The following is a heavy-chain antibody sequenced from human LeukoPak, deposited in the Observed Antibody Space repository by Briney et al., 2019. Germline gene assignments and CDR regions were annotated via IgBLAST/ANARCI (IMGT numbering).Heavy chain of an antibody. Sequence: GASVKVSCKASGYTFTSYYMHWVRQAPGQGLEWMGIINPSGGSTSYAQKLQGRVTMTTDTSTSTAYMELRSLRSDDTAVYYCARAGFWSGYWIAGLDPWGQGTLVTVSS. J-gene: IGHJ5*02. CDR1: GYTFTSYY. V-gene: IGHV1-46*01. D-gene: IGHD3-3*01. CDR2: INPSGGST. CDR3: ARAGFWSGYWIAGLDP.